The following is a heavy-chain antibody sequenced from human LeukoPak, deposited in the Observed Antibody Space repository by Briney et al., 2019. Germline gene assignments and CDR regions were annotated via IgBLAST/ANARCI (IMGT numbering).Heavy chain of an antibody. V-gene: IGHV3-21*04. D-gene: IGHD3-10*01. CDR2: ISSSSSYI. Sequence: GGSLRLSCAASGFTFSSYSMNWVRQAPGKGLEWVSSISSSSSYIYYADSVKGRFTISRDNAKNSLYLQMNSLRAEDTAVYYCAASSGYPSSADNWFDPWGQGTLVTVSS. J-gene: IGHJ5*02. CDR1: GFTFSSYS. CDR3: AASSGYPSSADNWFDP.